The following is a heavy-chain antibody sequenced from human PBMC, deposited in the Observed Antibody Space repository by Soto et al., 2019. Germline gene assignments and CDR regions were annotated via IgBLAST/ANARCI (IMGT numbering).Heavy chain of an antibody. CDR1: GGTFINYS. CDR3: ARVVEVGTGYLMDV. Sequence: SVKVSCKAAGGTFINYSISWVRQAPGQGLEWMGAVLPMFGRTNYAQKFQGRVTFSADKFADTAYLELSSLRSDDTAVYFCARVVEVGTGYLMDVWGQGTTVTVSS. D-gene: IGHD2-15*01. J-gene: IGHJ6*02. CDR2: VLPMFGRT. V-gene: IGHV1-69*06.